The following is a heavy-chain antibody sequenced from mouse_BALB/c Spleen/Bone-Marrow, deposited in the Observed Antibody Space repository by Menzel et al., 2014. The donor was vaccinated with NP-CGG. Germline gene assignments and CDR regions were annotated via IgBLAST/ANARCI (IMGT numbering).Heavy chain of an antibody. CDR1: GYTFTEYT. J-gene: IGHJ2*01. CDR3: AREGTYDGCYGHFDY. D-gene: IGHD2-3*01. CDR2: IHPNNGGT. Sequence: VQLQQSGPELVKPGASVKISCKTSGYTFTEYTMHWVKQSHGKSLEWIGGIHPNNGGTYYNQKFKDRATLTADKSSSTASMQLSSLTSEDSAVYYCAREGTYDGCYGHFDYWGPGTTLTVSS. V-gene: IGHV1-18*01.